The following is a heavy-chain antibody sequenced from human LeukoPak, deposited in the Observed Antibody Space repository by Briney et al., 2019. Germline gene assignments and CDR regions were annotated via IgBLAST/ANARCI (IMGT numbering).Heavy chain of an antibody. D-gene: IGHD3-3*01. Sequence: GGSLRLSCAASGFPFSDYGMYWVRQAPGKGLEWLAVISHDGSNKHYADSVKGRFTISRDNSKNTLYLQMNSLRAEDTAVYYCAKDPTIVAAETFDYWGQGTLVTVSS. CDR3: AKDPTIVAAETFDY. J-gene: IGHJ4*02. V-gene: IGHV3-30*18. CDR2: ISHDGSNK. CDR1: GFPFSDYG.